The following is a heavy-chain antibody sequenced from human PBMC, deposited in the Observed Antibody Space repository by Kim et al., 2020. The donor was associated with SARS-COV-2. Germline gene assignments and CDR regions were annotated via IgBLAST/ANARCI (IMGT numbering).Heavy chain of an antibody. CDR3: ARRFDY. CDR1: GFTFSSCA. Sequence: GGSLRLSCAASGFTFSSCAIHWVRQAPGKGLEWVAVISYDGSNKNYADSVKGRFTISRDNARNSLYLQMNSPRDEDTAIYYCARRFDYWGQGTLVTVSS. V-gene: IGHV3-30-3*01. J-gene: IGHJ4*02. CDR2: ISYDGSNK.